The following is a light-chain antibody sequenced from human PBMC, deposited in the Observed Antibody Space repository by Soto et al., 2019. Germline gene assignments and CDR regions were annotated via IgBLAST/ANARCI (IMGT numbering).Light chain of an antibody. CDR3: NSYTTGTTWV. Sequence: QSALTQPRSVSGSPGQSVTISCTGTSSDVGGYNYVSWYQQHPGKAPKLMIYDVSKRPSGVPDRFSGSKSGNTASLTISGLQAEDEADYYCNSYTTGTTWVFGGGTKLTVL. J-gene: IGLJ3*02. CDR2: DVS. V-gene: IGLV2-11*01. CDR1: SSDVGGYNY.